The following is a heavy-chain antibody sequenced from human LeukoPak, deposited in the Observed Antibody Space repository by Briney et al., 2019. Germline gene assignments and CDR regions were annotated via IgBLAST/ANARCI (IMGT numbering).Heavy chain of an antibody. D-gene: IGHD3-16*02. CDR2: IYSGGST. CDR1: GFTVSSNY. CDR3: ARDYDYVWGSYRYDYFDY. V-gene: IGHV3-53*01. Sequence: PGGSLRLSCAASGFTVSSNYMSWVRQAPGKGLEWVSVIYSGGSTYYADSVKGRFTISRDNSKNTLYLQMNSLRAEDTAVYYCARDYDYVWGSYRYDYFDYWGQGTLVTVSS. J-gene: IGHJ4*02.